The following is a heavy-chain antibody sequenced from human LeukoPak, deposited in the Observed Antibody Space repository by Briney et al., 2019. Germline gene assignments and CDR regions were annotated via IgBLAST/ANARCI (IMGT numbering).Heavy chain of an antibody. D-gene: IGHD1-14*01. CDR3: ARNFPGRTEDV. Sequence: SETLSPTCTVSGDSMSSYFWTWVRQFPGKGLEWVGYIYQTTTTYNPSLKGRATISADMSQNQLSLKVTSVTAADTAVYYCARNFPGRTEDVWGKGTTVIVSS. CDR2: IYQTTT. CDR1: GDSMSSYF. V-gene: IGHV4-59*01. J-gene: IGHJ6*04.